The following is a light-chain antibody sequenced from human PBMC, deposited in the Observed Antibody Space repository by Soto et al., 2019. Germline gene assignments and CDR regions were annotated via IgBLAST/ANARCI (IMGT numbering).Light chain of an antibody. V-gene: IGLV2-11*01. CDR1: SSDVGGYDF. J-gene: IGLJ2*01. CDR2: DVS. CDR3: CSYAGDLAL. Sequence: SVLTQPRSVSGSPGQSVTISCTGTSSDVGGYDFVSWYQQHPGKAPKLMISDVSKRPSGVPDRFSGSKSGNTASLTISGLQAEDEADYYCCSYAGDLALFGGGTKVTV.